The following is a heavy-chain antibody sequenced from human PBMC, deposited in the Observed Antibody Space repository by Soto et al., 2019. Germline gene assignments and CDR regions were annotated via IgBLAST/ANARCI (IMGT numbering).Heavy chain of an antibody. CDR2: IIPILGIA. D-gene: IGHD6-19*01. J-gene: IGHJ6*02. CDR1: GGTFSSYT. CDR3: AIAVAGTHGMDV. V-gene: IGHV1-69*02. Sequence: QVQLVQSGAEVKKPGSSVKVSCKASGGTFSSYTISWVRQAPGQGLEWMGRIIPILGIANYAQKFQGRVTITADKSTSTAYMEVSSLRSEDTAVYYCAIAVAGTHGMDVWGQGTTVTVSS.